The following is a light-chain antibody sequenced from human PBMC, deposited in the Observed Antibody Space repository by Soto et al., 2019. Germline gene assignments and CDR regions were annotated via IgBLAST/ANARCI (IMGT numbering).Light chain of an antibody. CDR3: QQYNTYPFT. CDR1: QVVSRK. J-gene: IGKJ3*01. V-gene: IGKV3-15*01. CDR2: GAS. Sequence: DIVMTHSLSTLSVAPGERVTFSCRASQVVSRKLAWYQHKPGQAPRLLISGASTGATGSPARFSGSGSGTEFTLTISSLQSEDCAIYYCQQYNTYPFTFGPGTKVDIK.